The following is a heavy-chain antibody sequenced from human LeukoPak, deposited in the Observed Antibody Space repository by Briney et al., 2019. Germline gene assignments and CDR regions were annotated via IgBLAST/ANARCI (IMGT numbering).Heavy chain of an antibody. V-gene: IGHV1-69*01. CDR2: IIPIFGTA. J-gene: IGHJ3*02. CDR3: AREPEVVPAAMGDLYAFDI. D-gene: IGHD2-2*01. Sequence: SVKVSCKASGGTFSSYAISWVRQAPGQGLEWMGGIIPIFGTANYAQKFQGRVTITADESTSTAYMELSSLRSEDTAVCYCAREPEVVPAAMGDLYAFDIWGQGTMVTVSS. CDR1: GGTFSSYA.